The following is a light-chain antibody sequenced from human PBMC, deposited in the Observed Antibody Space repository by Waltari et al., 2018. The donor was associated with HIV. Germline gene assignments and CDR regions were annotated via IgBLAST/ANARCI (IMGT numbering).Light chain of an antibody. CDR2: LAS. Sequence: DIVMTQSPDSLAVSLGERATIKCKSSRTVLSDSSNRNYLAWYQQKPAQPPHVLIYLASAQQSLLSYRVCGSGSGTAFTATVNSLQAEGGWVCYCQQYVTPPLAFGQGTKVEIK. J-gene: IGKJ1*01. CDR1: RTVLSDSSNRNY. CDR3: QQYVTPPLA. V-gene: IGKV4-1*01.